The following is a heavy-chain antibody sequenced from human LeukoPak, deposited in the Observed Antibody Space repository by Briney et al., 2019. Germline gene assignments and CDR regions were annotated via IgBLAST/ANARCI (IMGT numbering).Heavy chain of an antibody. CDR1: GFTFSSYA. D-gene: IGHD2-21*01. CDR3: ARNIPVTRWGY. Sequence: GGSLRLSCAASGFTFSSYAMNWVRQAPGKGLEWVSSISGSGASTSYADSVKGPFTISRDNSKNTLYLQMNSLRAEDTAVYYCARNIPVTRWGYWGQGTLVTVSS. V-gene: IGHV3-23*01. J-gene: IGHJ4*02. CDR2: ISGSGAST.